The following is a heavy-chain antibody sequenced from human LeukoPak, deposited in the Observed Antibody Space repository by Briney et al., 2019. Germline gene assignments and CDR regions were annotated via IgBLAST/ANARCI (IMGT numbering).Heavy chain of an antibody. J-gene: IGHJ4*02. Sequence: ASVKVSCKASGYTFTGYYMHWVRQAPGQGLEWMGWINPSSGGTNYAQKFQGRVTMTRDTSISTAYMELSRLRSDDTAVYYCARDLAADYGDYWGQGTLVTVSS. V-gene: IGHV1-2*02. CDR3: ARDLAADYGDY. D-gene: IGHD2-15*01. CDR1: GYTFTGYY. CDR2: INPSSGGT.